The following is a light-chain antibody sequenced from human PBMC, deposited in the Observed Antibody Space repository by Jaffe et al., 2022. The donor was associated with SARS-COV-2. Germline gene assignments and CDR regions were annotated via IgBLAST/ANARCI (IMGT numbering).Light chain of an antibody. CDR1: QSVNSRY. J-gene: IGKJ2*03. CDR3: QQYDKG. CDR2: GAS. V-gene: IGKV3-20*01. Sequence: EFVLTQSPGTLSLSPGERATLSCRASQSVNSRYLAWYQQKPGQAPRLLIYGASSRATGIPDRFSGSGSGTDFTLTISRLEPEDVAVYYCQQYDKGFGQGTKLEIK.